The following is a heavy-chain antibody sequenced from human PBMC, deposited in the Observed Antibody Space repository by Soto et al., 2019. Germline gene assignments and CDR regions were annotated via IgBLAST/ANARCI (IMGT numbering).Heavy chain of an antibody. D-gene: IGHD5-12*01. CDR3: ASVAI. CDR2: IKQDGTEK. CDR1: GFTFRNYW. J-gene: IGHJ4*02. Sequence: EVQLVESGGGLVQPGGSLRLSCAASGFTFRNYWMSWVRQAPGKGLEWVANIKQDGTEKNYVDSVRGRFTISRDNAKNSLDLQMNSLTADDKAVYYCASVAIWRQGTLVTVSS. V-gene: IGHV3-7*01.